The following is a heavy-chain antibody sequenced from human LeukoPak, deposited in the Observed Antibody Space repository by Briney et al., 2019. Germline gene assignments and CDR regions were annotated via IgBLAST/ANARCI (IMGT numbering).Heavy chain of an antibody. Sequence: GGSLRLSCAASGFTFSGYEMNWVRPAPGKGLEWGSYIRSSGSTIYYADSVKGRFTISRDNAKNSLYLQMNSLRDEDTAVYYCARDPAHSSGPFDCWGQGTLVTVSS. CDR1: GFTFSGYE. D-gene: IGHD3-22*01. V-gene: IGHV3-48*03. CDR2: IRSSGSTI. J-gene: IGHJ4*02. CDR3: ARDPAHSSGPFDC.